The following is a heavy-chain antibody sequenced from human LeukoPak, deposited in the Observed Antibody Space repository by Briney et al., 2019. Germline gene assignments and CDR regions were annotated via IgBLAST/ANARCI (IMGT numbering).Heavy chain of an antibody. D-gene: IGHD6-13*01. J-gene: IGHJ4*02. Sequence: TASETLSLTCTVSGDSMRTYYWSWIRQPAGKGLEWIGRIYSSGTTNYNPSLKSRVTMSVDKSKKQFSLKLSSVTAADTAVYYCARDSSSWFLGYWGQGSLVTVSS. CDR3: ARDSSSWFLGY. CDR1: GDSMRTYY. V-gene: IGHV4-4*07. CDR2: IYSSGTT.